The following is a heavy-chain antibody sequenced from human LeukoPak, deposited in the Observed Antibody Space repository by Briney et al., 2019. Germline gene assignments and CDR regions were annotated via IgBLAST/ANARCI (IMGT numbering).Heavy chain of an antibody. D-gene: IGHD3-22*01. CDR3: ARHCYDTTTYYSSFDF. CDR1: GYNFAEYW. J-gene: IGHJ4*01. Sequence: GESLKISCKGSGYNFAEYWIGWVRQKPGKGLGWVAFIYPGGSDRRYSPPFQGQVTVSADKSINTVYLQWGNLKASDTAMYYGARHCYDTTTYYSSFDFWGHGTLVTVSS. CDR2: IYPGGSDR. V-gene: IGHV5-51*01.